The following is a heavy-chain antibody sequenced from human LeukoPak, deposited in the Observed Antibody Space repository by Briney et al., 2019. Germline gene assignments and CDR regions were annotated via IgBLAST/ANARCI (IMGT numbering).Heavy chain of an antibody. V-gene: IGHV1-69*05. D-gene: IGHD4-17*01. CDR2: IIPIFGTA. Sequence: EASVKVSCKASGGTFSSYAISWVRQAPGQGLEWMGGIIPIFGTANYAQKFQGRVTITTDESTSTAYMELSSLRSEDTAVYYCALPTVTGQFDYWGQGTLVTVSS. J-gene: IGHJ4*02. CDR3: ALPTVTGQFDY. CDR1: GGTFSSYA.